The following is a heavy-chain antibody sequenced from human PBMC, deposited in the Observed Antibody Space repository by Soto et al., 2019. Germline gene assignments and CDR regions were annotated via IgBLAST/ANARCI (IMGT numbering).Heavy chain of an antibody. V-gene: IGHV2-5*02. CDR2: IYWDDDK. Sequence: QITLNESGPTQVKPRQTLTLTCTFSGFSLTTSGVGVGWIRQSPGKAPEWLALIYWDDDKRYSPSLKSRLTITKDTSKNQVVLTMADSDPADTATYYCAHRVLRTVFGLVTTTAIYFDFWGQGTPVAGSS. D-gene: IGHD3-3*01. J-gene: IGHJ4*02. CDR1: GFSLTTSGVG. CDR3: AHRVLRTVFGLVTTTAIYFDF.